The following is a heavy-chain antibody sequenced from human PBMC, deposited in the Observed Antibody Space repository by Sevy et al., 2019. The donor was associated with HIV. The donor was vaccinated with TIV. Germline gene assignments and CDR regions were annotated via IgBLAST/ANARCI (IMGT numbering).Heavy chain of an antibody. V-gene: IGHV3-30-3*01. D-gene: IGHD3-22*01. Sequence: GGSLRLSCAASGFTFSSYAIHWVRQAPDKGLEWVAVISYDGNNKYYADSVKGRFTISRDNSKNTLYLQMNSLRAEDTAVYYCARDVSYYDRSGYSLDYWGQGTVVTVSS. CDR2: ISYDGNNK. CDR1: GFTFSSYA. J-gene: IGHJ4*02. CDR3: ARDVSYYDRSGYSLDY.